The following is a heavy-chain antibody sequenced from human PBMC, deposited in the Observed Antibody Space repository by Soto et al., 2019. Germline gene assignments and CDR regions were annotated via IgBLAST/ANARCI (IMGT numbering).Heavy chain of an antibody. CDR3: ARENVDFWSGYGYYGMDV. D-gene: IGHD3-3*01. CDR2: INPNSGGT. J-gene: IGHJ6*02. V-gene: IGHV1-2*04. CDR1: GYTFTGYY. Sequence: ASVKVSCKASGYTFTGYYMHWVRQAPGQGLEWMGWINPNSGGTNYAQKFQGWVTMTRDTSISTAYMELSRLRSDDTAVYYCARENVDFWSGYGYYGMDVWGQGTTVTVS.